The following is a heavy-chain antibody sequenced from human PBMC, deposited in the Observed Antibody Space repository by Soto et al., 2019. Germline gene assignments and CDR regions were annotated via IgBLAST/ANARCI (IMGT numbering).Heavy chain of an antibody. D-gene: IGHD6-13*01. CDR1: GFTFSSYA. CDR3: AKDLRPWDSSSWYGPNAFDI. J-gene: IGHJ3*02. Sequence: PGGSLRLSCAASGFTFSSYAMSWVRQAPGKGLEWVSAISGSGGSTYYADSVKGRFTISRDNSKNTLYLQMNSLRAEDTAVYYCAKDLRPWDSSSWYGPNAFDIWGQGTMVTVS. CDR2: ISGSGGST. V-gene: IGHV3-23*01.